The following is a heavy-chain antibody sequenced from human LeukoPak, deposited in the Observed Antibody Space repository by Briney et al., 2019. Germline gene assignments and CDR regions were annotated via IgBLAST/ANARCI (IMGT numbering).Heavy chain of an antibody. CDR1: GYTFTSYG. J-gene: IGHJ6*03. CDR2: ISAYNGNT. D-gene: IGHD6-19*01. Sequence: GASVKVSCKASGYTFTSYGISWVRQAPGQGLEWMGWISAYNGNTNYAQKLQGRVTMTTDTSTSTAYMELRSLRSDDTAVYYCARRYSSGWYYYYMDVWGKGTTVTISS. CDR3: ARRYSSGWYYYYMDV. V-gene: IGHV1-18*01.